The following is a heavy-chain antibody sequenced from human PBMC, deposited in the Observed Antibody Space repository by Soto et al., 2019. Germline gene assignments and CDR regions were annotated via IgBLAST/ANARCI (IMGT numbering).Heavy chain of an antibody. D-gene: IGHD6-13*01. CDR3: ARDSSSWFFNWFDP. V-gene: IGHV6-1*01. J-gene: IGHJ5*02. Sequence: QTLSLPCAISGYSVSSNSAAWNLIRQSPSRGLEWLGRTYYRSKWYNDYAVSVKSRITINPDTSKNQFSLQLNSVTPEDTAVYYCARDSSSWFFNWFDPWGQGTLVTVSS. CDR1: GYSVSSNSAA. CDR2: TYYRSKWYN.